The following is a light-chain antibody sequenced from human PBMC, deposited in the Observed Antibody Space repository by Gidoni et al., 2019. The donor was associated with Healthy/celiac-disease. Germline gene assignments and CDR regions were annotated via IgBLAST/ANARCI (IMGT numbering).Light chain of an antibody. V-gene: IGKV1-39*01. J-gene: IGKJ4*01. Sequence: DIQMTQSPSSLSASVGDRVTITCRASQSISSYLTWYQQKPGKATKLLIYAASSLQSGVPSRFSGSGSGTDFTITISSVQPEDFANYYCQQSYSTPITFGGGTKVEIK. CDR1: QSISSY. CDR2: AAS. CDR3: QQSYSTPIT.